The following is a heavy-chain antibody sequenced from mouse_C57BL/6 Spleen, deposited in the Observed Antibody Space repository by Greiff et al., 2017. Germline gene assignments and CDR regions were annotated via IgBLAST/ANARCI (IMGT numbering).Heavy chain of an antibody. CDR3: ARSYGNLHYYARDY. V-gene: IGHV1-54*01. J-gene: IGHJ4*01. Sequence: VQLQQSGAELVRPGTSVKVSCKASGYAFTNYLIEWVKQRPGQGLEWIGVINPGSGGTNYNEKFKGKATLTADKSSSTAYMQLSSLTSEDSAVYFCARSYGNLHYYARDYWGQGTSVTVSS. D-gene: IGHD2-1*01. CDR1: GYAFTNYL. CDR2: INPGSGGT.